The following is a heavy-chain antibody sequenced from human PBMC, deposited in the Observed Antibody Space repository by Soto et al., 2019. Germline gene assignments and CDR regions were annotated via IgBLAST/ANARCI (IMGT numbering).Heavy chain of an antibody. J-gene: IGHJ6*03. V-gene: IGHV3-15*01. Sequence: EGSLRLSCAASGFTFSNAWMSWVRQAPGKGLEWVGRIKSKTDGGTTDYAAPVKGRFTISRDDSKNTLYLQMNSLKTEDTAVYYCTTDTAAAGLFPPSVYYYYYYMDVWGKGTTVTVSS. CDR2: IKSKTDGGTT. CDR1: GFTFSNAW. D-gene: IGHD6-13*01. CDR3: TTDTAAAGLFPPSVYYYYYYMDV.